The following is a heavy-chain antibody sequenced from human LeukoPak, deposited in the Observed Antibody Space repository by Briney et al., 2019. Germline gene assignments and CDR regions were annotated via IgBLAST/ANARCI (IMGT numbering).Heavy chain of an antibody. CDR1: GYTFTGYY. D-gene: IGHD2-15*01. V-gene: IGHV1-2*06. CDR3: ARGGFKDYYYMDV. J-gene: IGHJ6*03. Sequence: ASVKVSCKASGYTFTGYYMHWVRQAPGQGLEWMGRINPNSGGTNYAQKFQGRVTMTRDTSISTAYMVLSRLRSDDTAVYYCARGGFKDYYYMDVWGKGTTVTVSS. CDR2: INPNSGGT.